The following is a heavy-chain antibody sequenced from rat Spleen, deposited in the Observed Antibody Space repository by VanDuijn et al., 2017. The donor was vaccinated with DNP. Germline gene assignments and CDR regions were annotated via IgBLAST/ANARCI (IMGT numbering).Heavy chain of an antibody. Sequence: VQLVESGGGLVQPGTSLKLSCAASGFIFSDYNMAWVRQAPKKGLEWVATIINDGKRTYYRDSVKGRFTISRDNAKSTLYLQMDSLRSEDTATYYWTTLNFYSSLAEYFDYWGQGVMVTVSS. CDR3: TTLNFYSSLAEYFDY. CDR2: IINDGKRT. J-gene: IGHJ2*01. V-gene: IGHV5S10*01. CDR1: GFIFSDYN.